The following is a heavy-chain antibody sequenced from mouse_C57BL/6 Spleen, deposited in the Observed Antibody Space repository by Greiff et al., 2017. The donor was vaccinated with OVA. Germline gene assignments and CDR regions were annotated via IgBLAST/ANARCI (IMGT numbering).Heavy chain of an antibody. D-gene: IGHD2-4*01. CDR2: IRNKANGYTT. Sequence: EVQLVASGGGLVQPGASLRLSCAASGFTFTDYYMSWVRQPPGKAPEWLALIRNKANGYTTEYTASVKGRFTISRDNSQNILYLQMNTLSAEDSATYYCVRGPRGRDCDYWGQGTTLTVSS. J-gene: IGHJ2*01. CDR1: GFTFTDYY. CDR3: VRGPRGRDCDY. V-gene: IGHV7-4*01.